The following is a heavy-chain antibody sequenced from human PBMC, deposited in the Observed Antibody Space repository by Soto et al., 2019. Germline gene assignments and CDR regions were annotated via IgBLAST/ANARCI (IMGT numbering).Heavy chain of an antibody. CDR1: GFTFSSYG. CDR2: ISYDGSNK. J-gene: IGHJ4*02. V-gene: IGHV3-30*18. Sequence: PGGSLRLSCAASGFTFSSYGMHWVRQAPGKGLDWVAVISYDGSNKYYADSVKGRFTVSRDNSKNTLYLQMNSLRAEDTAVFYCAKERSSGWSFDYWGQGTLVTVSS. D-gene: IGHD6-19*01. CDR3: AKERSSGWSFDY.